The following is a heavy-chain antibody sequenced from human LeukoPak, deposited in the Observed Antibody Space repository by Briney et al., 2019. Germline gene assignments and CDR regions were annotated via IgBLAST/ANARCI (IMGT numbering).Heavy chain of an antibody. D-gene: IGHD5-18*01. CDR1: GGTFSSYA. Sequence: ASVKVSCKASGGTFSSYATSWVRQVPGQGLEWMGGIIPIFDKSNYAQKFQGRITITADKARSTAYMELRGLTSEDTAVYYCARAGEQEYSYGFDYWGQGTLVTVSS. J-gene: IGHJ4*02. V-gene: IGHV1-69*06. CDR2: IIPIFDKS. CDR3: ARAGEQEYSYGFDY.